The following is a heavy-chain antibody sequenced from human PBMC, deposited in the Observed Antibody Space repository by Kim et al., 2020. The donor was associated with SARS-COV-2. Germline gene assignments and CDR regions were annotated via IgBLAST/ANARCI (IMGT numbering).Heavy chain of an antibody. Sequence: GGSLRLSCAASGFTVSSNYMSWVRQAPGKGLEWVSVIYSGGSTYYADSVKGRFTISRDNSKNTLYLQMNSLRAEDTAVYYCARDWGGVHHAFDIWGQGTMVTVSS. CDR1: GFTVSSNY. V-gene: IGHV3-66*01. CDR2: IYSGGST. CDR3: ARDWGGVHHAFDI. J-gene: IGHJ3*02. D-gene: IGHD3-16*01.